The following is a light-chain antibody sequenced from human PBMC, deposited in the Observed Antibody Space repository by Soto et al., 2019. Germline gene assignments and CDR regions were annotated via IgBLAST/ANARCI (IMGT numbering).Light chain of an antibody. CDR1: SSDGGGYNY. CDR3: SSYAGSNNLL. Sequence: QSALTQPPSASGSPGQSVTISCTGTSSDGGGYNYVSWYQQHPGKVPKLMIYEVNKRPSGVPDRFSGSKSGNTASLTVSGLQAEDEADYYCSSYAGSNNLLFGGGTKVTVL. J-gene: IGLJ2*01. V-gene: IGLV2-8*01. CDR2: EVN.